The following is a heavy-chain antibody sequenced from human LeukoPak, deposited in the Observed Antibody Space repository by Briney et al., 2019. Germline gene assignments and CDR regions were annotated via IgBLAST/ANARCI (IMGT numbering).Heavy chain of an antibody. V-gene: IGHV3-23*01. CDR1: GFTFSSYA. D-gene: IGHD3-22*01. J-gene: IGHJ4*02. Sequence: GGSLRLSCAASGFTFSSYAMSWVRQAPGKGLEWVSAISGSGGSTYYADSVKGRFTISRDNTKNTLYLQMNSLRAEDTAVYYCAKWQYYYDSLFDYWGQGTLVTVSS. CDR2: ISGSGGST. CDR3: AKWQYYYDSLFDY.